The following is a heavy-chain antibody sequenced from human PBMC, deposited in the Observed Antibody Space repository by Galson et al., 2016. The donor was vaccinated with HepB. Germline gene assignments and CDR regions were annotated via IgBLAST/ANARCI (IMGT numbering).Heavy chain of an antibody. D-gene: IGHD3-3*01. CDR2: ISRFDISSDTAV. J-gene: IGHJ4*02. Sequence: SLRLSCAASGFTFSDYYMSWIRQAPGKGLEWVSYISRFDISSDTAVYHADSVKGRFTISRDNANNLLYLQMNSLRAEDTAVYYCARSYYDSWSGYKGYYFDYWGQGAPVTVSP. V-gene: IGHV3-11*01. CDR3: ARSYYDSWSGYKGYYFDY. CDR1: GFTFSDYY.